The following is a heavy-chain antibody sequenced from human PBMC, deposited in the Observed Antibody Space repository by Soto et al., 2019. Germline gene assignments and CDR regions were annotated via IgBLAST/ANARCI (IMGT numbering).Heavy chain of an antibody. D-gene: IGHD6-6*01. CDR3: AREVGKVGYSSSSCDY. V-gene: IGHV1-2*02. Sequence: QVQLVQSGAEVKKPGASVKVSCKASGYTFTGHYMYWVRQAFGQGLEWMGWINPDNGGTSYAQKFQGRVTMTTDTSITTAYMELSRLTSGDTAVYYCAREVGKVGYSSSSCDYWGQGSLVTVST. CDR2: INPDNGGT. J-gene: IGHJ4*02. CDR1: GYTFTGHY.